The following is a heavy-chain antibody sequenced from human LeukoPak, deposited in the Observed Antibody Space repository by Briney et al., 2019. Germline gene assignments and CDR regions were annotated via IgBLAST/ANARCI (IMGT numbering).Heavy chain of an antibody. V-gene: IGHV4-39*01. CDR1: GGSISSSSYY. Sequence: RPSETLSLTCTVSGGSISSSSYYWGWIRQPPGKGLEWIGSIYYSGSTYYNPSLKSRVTISVDTSKNQFSLKLSSVTAADTAVYYCARGSRWDIVVVVAIRLDYWGQGTLVTVSS. J-gene: IGHJ4*02. D-gene: IGHD2-15*01. CDR3: ARGSRWDIVVVVAIRLDY. CDR2: IYYSGST.